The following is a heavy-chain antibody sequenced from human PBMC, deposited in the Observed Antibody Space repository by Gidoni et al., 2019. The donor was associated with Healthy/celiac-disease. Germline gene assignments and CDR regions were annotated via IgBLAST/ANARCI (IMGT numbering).Heavy chain of an antibody. CDR1: GPSFSGYY. V-gene: IGHV4-34*01. Sequence: QVQLQQWGAGLLKPSETLSLTSAISGPSFSGYYWSWIRQSPGRGLEWIAEITHTGSTNYKPSLRSRVTISVDASKNQFSLQLRSVTAADTAVYYCARGRYHDSSGFPYWGQGTLVTVSS. CDR3: ARGRYHDSSGFPY. CDR2: ITHTGST. J-gene: IGHJ4*02. D-gene: IGHD3-22*01.